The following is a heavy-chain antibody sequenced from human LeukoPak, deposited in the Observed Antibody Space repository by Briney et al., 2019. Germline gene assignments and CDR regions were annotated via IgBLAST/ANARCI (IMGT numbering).Heavy chain of an antibody. J-gene: IGHJ4*02. V-gene: IGHV3-23*01. Sequence: GSLRLSCAASGFAFSSYTLSWVRQAPGKGLEWVSTIGGSGSTTYYADSAKGRFTISRDNSKNTLYLQMSSLRAEDTAVFYCAKVRSSDGYNFRGHFDYWGQGALVTVSS. CDR3: AKVRSSDGYNFRGHFDY. CDR1: GFAFSSYT. D-gene: IGHD5-24*01. CDR2: IGGSGSTT.